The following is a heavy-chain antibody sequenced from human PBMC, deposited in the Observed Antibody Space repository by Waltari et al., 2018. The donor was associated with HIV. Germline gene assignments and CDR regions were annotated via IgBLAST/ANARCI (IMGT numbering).Heavy chain of an antibody. V-gene: IGHV3-30*01. D-gene: IGHD6-13*01. J-gene: IGHJ4*02. Sequence: QVQLVESGGGVVQSGRSLRLSCAASGFTFSSYAMHWVRQAPGKGLEWVAVISYDGSNKYYADSVKGRFTISRDNSKNTLYLQMNSLRAEDTAVYFCASALRIVAANDYRGQGTLVTVSS. CDR3: ASALRIVAANDY. CDR1: GFTFSSYA. CDR2: ISYDGSNK.